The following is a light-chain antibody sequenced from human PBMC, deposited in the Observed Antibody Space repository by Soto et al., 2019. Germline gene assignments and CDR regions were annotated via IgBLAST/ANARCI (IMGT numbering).Light chain of an antibody. J-gene: IGKJ5*01. CDR2: GAS. Sequence: ETVMTQSPATLSLSPGETATLSCRARQSISTNLAWYQQRLGQAPRLLIYGASTRATGIPARFSGSGSGTEFTLTISSLQSEDFAVYYCQQYHNWPPITFGQGTRLEIK. CDR3: QQYHNWPPIT. CDR1: QSISTN. V-gene: IGKV3D-15*01.